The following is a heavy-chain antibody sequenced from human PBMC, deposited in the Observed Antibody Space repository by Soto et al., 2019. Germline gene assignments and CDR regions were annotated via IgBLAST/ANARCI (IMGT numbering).Heavy chain of an antibody. V-gene: IGHV4-61*01. D-gene: IGHD2-21*02. CDR1: GGSVSSRSHY. Sequence: QVQLQESGPGLVKPSETLSLTCTVSGGSVSSRSHYWSWIRQPPGKGLEWIGYIYYSGSTKYNPSLRSRVTLSVDTSKNQFSLKVSSVTTADTAIYYCARDFCGGDCSDDYYYYAMDVWGQGTTVTVSS. CDR3: ARDFCGGDCSDDYYYYAMDV. CDR2: IYYSGST. J-gene: IGHJ6*02.